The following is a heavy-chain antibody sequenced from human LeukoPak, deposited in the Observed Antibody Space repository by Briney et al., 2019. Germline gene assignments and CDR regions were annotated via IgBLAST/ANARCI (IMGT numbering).Heavy chain of an antibody. D-gene: IGHD3-22*01. CDR1: GFTFSSYA. CDR3: ASHEQDTMIVVARGYFDY. Sequence: GGSLRLSCAASGFTFSSYAMSWVRQAPGKGLEWVSAISGSGGSTYYADSVKGRFTISRDNSKNTLYLQMNSLRAEDTAVYYCASHEQDTMIVVARGYFDYWGQGTLVTVSS. J-gene: IGHJ4*02. CDR2: ISGSGGST. V-gene: IGHV3-23*01.